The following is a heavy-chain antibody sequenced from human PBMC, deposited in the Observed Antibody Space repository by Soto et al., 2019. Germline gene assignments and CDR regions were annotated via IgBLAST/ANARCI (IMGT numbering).Heavy chain of an antibody. CDR2: ISYDGSNK. Sequence: GGSLRLSCAASGFTFSSYGMHWVRQAPGKGLEWVAVISYDGSNKYYADSVKGRFTISRDNSKNTLYLQMNSLRAEDTAVYYCAKDLIRSIVVVVAATLYFEYWGQGTLVTVSS. D-gene: IGHD2-15*01. V-gene: IGHV3-30*18. J-gene: IGHJ4*02. CDR3: AKDLIRSIVVVVAATLYFEY. CDR1: GFTFSSYG.